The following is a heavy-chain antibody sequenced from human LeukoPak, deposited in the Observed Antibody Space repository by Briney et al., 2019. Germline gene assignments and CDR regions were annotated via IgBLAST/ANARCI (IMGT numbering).Heavy chain of an antibody. J-gene: IGHJ4*02. D-gene: IGHD3-10*01. V-gene: IGHV3-23*01. CDR1: GFTFSSYA. Sequence: GSLRLSCAASGFTFSSYAMSWVRQAPGKGLEWVSAISGSGGSTYYADSVKGRFTISRDNSKNTLYLQMNSLRAEDTAVYYCARDLYGYYGSGSPSDYWGQGTLVTVSS. CDR2: ISGSGGST. CDR3: ARDLYGYYGSGSPSDY.